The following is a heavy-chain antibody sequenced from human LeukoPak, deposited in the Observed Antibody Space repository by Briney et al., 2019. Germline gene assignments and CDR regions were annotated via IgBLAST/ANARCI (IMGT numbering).Heavy chain of an antibody. J-gene: IGHJ1*01. D-gene: IGHD2-15*01. V-gene: IGHV5-51*01. CDR3: ARGYCSGGSCYSSAEYFQH. CDR1: GYRFTSYW. CDR2: IYPGDSNT. Sequence: GESLKISCKGSGYRFTSYWIGWVRQTPGKGLEWMGIIYPGDSNTRYSPSFQGQVTISADKSLSTAYLQWSSLKASDTAMYYCARGYCSGGSCYSSAEYFQHWGQGTLVTVSS.